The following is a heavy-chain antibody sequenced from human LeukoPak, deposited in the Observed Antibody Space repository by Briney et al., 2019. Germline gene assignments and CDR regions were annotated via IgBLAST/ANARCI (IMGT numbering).Heavy chain of an antibody. CDR2: INPSSGGT. CDR3: ATYDQWLPHGFDP. J-gene: IGHJ5*02. Sequence: ASVKVSCKASAYTLTGCYMHWVRQAPEQGLEWMGWINPSSGGTNYAQKFQGRVTMTRDTSIGTAYLELNRLRSDDTAVYYCATYDQWLPHGFDPWGQGTLVTVSS. V-gene: IGHV1-2*02. CDR1: AYTLTGCY. D-gene: IGHD6-19*01.